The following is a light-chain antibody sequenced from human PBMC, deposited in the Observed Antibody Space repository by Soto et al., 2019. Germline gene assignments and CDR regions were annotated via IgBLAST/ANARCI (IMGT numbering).Light chain of an antibody. Sequence: QSVLTQPPSASGSPGQSVAISCTGTSSDVGGYNYVSWYQQHPGKAPKLMIYEVNKRPSGVPDRFSGSKSGNTASLTVSGLQDEDGADYYCSSYAGSSNVFGTGTKVTVL. CDR2: EVN. V-gene: IGLV2-8*01. J-gene: IGLJ1*01. CDR3: SSYAGSSNV. CDR1: SSDVGGYNY.